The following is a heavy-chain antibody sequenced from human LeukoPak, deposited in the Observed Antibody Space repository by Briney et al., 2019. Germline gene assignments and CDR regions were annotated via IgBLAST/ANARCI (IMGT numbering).Heavy chain of an antibody. CDR1: GFTFSSYA. Sequence: QTGGSLRLSCAASGFTFSSYAMHWVRQAPGKVLEWVAVISYDGSNKYYADSVKGRFTISRDNSKNTLYLQMNSLRAEDTAVYYCARDLSGSGSYYNWFDPWGQGTLVTVSS. CDR2: ISYDGSNK. V-gene: IGHV3-30*04. D-gene: IGHD3-10*01. CDR3: ARDLSGSGSYYNWFDP. J-gene: IGHJ5*02.